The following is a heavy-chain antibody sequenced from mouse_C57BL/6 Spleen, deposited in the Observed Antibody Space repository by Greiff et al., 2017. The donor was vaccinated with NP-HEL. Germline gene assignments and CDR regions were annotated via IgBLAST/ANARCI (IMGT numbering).Heavy chain of an antibody. CDR1: GFSLTSYG. CDR2: IWSGGST. Sequence: VKLQESGPGLVQPSQSLSITCTVSGFSLTSYGVHWVRQSPGKGLEWLGVIWSGGSTDYNAAFISRLSISKDNSKSQVFFKMNSLQADDTAIYYCTRSHSFYGKTWYFDVWGTGTTVTVSS. J-gene: IGHJ1*03. V-gene: IGHV2-2*01. CDR3: TRSHSFYGKTWYFDV. D-gene: IGHD2-1*01.